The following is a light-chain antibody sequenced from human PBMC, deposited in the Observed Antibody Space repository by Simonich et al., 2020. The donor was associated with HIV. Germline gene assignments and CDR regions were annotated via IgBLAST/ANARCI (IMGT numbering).Light chain of an antibody. CDR2: WAS. Sequence: DIVMTQSPDSLVVSLGERATINCKSSRTILYSSNNKNYLAWYQQKPGQPPKLLIYWASTRESGVPDRFSASGSGTDFTLTISSLQAEDVAVYSCQQYYSTPPTFGQGTKVEIK. V-gene: IGKV4-1*01. CDR3: QQYYSTPPT. J-gene: IGKJ1*01. CDR1: RTILYSSNNKNY.